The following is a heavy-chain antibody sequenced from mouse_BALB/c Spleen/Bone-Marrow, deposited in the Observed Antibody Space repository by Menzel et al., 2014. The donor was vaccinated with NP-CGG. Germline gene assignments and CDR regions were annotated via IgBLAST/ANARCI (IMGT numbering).Heavy chain of an antibody. J-gene: IGHJ4*01. V-gene: IGHV2-9*02. CDR3: ARYYLYAMDY. D-gene: IGHD1-1*02. Sequence: VHLVESGPGLVSPSQSLSITCTVSGFSLTSYGVHWVRQPPGKGLEWLGVIWAGGSTNYNSALMSRLSISKDNSRSQVFLKMNSLQTDDTAMYYCARYYLYAMDYWGQGTSDTVSS. CDR1: GFSLTSYG. CDR2: IWAGGST.